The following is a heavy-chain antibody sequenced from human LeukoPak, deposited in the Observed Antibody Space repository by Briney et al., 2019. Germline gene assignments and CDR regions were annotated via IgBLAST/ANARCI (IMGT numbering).Heavy chain of an antibody. Sequence: GGSLRLSCAASGFTFSSYSMHWVRQAPGKGLVWVSRIKTDGITTTYADSVKGRFTISRDNAKNTLYLQMNSLRAEDTAVYYCARDSGYDFDYWGQGTLVTVSS. CDR3: ARDSGYDFDY. J-gene: IGHJ4*02. D-gene: IGHD5-12*01. CDR2: IKTDGITT. V-gene: IGHV3-74*01. CDR1: GFTFSSYS.